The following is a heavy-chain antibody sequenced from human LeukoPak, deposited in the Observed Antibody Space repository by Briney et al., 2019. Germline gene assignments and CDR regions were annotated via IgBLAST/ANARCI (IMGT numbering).Heavy chain of an antibody. D-gene: IGHD2-2*01. J-gene: IGHJ4*02. V-gene: IGHV7-4-1*02. CDR3: ARMRCSSTSCPFDY. CDR1: GYTFTSYG. Sequence: GASVKVSCKASGYTFTSYGISWVRQAPGQGLEWMGWINTNTGNPTYAQGFTGRFVFSLDTSVSTAYLQISSLKAEDTAVYYCARMRCSSTSCPFDYWGQGTLVTVSS. CDR2: INTNTGNP.